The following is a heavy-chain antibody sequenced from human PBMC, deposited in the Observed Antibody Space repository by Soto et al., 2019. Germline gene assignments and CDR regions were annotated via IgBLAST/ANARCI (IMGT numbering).Heavy chain of an antibody. CDR2: IYYSGST. J-gene: IGHJ1*01. CDR1: GGSISSGDYY. CDR3: VREPGIAVADAEYFQH. V-gene: IGHV4-30-4*01. Sequence: QVQLQESGPGLVKPSQTLSLTCTVSGGSISSGDYYWNWIRQPPGKGLEWIGYIYYSGSTYYNPSLKSRVTISVDTSKNQFSLKLSSVTAADTAVYYCVREPGIAVADAEYFQHWGQGTLVTVSS. D-gene: IGHD6-19*01.